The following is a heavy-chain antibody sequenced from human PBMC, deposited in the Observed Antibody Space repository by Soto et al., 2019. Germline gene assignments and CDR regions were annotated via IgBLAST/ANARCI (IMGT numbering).Heavy chain of an antibody. Sequence: QVHLVQSGTEVKKPGSSVKVSCKASGGTFSSSGFSWVRQAPGQGLEWMGMIVPSLDTTNYAQKFQARVTITADEVTSTAYMELRSLRSEDTAVYYCATPSDDAFDIWGQGTMVTVSS. CDR2: IVPSLDTT. J-gene: IGHJ3*02. CDR3: ATPSDDAFDI. CDR1: GGTFSSSG. V-gene: IGHV1-69*11.